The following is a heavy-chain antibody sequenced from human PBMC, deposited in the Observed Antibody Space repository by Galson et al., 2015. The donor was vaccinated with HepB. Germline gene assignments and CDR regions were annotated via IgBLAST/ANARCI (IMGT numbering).Heavy chain of an antibody. CDR3: ARGSAWFGELGAAFDV. Sequence: SVKVSCKASGYTFTNYYMHWVRQAPGQGLEWMGIINPTDGSTSYAQKFQGRVTMTRDTSTSTVYMELSSLRSEDTAVYYCARGSAWFGELGAAFDVWGQGTMVTASS. CDR2: INPTDGST. V-gene: IGHV1-46*01. J-gene: IGHJ3*01. CDR1: GYTFTNYY. D-gene: IGHD3-10*01.